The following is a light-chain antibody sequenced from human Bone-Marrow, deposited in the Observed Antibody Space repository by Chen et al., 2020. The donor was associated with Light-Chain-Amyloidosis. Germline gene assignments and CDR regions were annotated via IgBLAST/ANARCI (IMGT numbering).Light chain of an antibody. V-gene: IGLV3-21*02. CDR3: QVWDRSSDRPV. Sequence: SYVLTQPSSVSVAPGQTATIAWGGNNIGSTSGHWYPQRPGQAPLLVVYDDSDRPSGIPERLSGSNSGNTATLTISRVEAGDEADYYCQVWDRSSDRPVFGGGTKLTVL. CDR1: NIGSTS. J-gene: IGLJ3*02. CDR2: DDS.